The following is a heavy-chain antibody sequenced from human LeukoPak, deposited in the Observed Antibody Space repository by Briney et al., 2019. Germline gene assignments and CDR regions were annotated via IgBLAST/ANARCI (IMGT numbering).Heavy chain of an antibody. V-gene: IGHV3-23*01. CDR3: ARDVAPRPYYYMDV. CDR2: ISGSGGST. D-gene: IGHD6-6*01. Sequence: PGGSLRLSCAASGLTFSSYAMSWVRQAPGKGLEWVSAISGSGGSTYYADSVKGRFTISRDNSKNTLYLQMNSLRAEDTAVYYCARDVAPRPYYYMDVWGRGTTVTVSS. J-gene: IGHJ6*03. CDR1: GLTFSSYA.